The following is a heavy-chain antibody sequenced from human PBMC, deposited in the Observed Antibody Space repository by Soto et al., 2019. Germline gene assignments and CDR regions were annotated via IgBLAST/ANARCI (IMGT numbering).Heavy chain of an antibody. D-gene: IGHD2-15*01. CDR3: AKDASGGTLMGLDY. CDR1: GFTFSSYG. J-gene: IGHJ4*02. Sequence: PGGSLRLSCAASGFTFSSYGMHWVRQAPGKGLEWVAVISYDGSNKYYADSVKGRFTISRDNSKNTLYLQMNSLRAEDTAVYYCAKDASGGTLMGLDYWGQGTLVTVSS. V-gene: IGHV3-30*18. CDR2: ISYDGSNK.